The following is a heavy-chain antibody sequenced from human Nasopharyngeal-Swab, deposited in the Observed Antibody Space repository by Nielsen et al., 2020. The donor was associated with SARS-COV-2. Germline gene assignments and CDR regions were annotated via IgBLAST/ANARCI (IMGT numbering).Heavy chain of an antibody. Sequence: GSLRLSCAVYGGSFSGYYWSWIRQPPGKGLEWIGEINHSGSTNYNPSLKSRVTISVDTSKNQFSLKLSSVTAADTAVYYCARGCYDYIWGSYRQGNWFDPWGQGTLVTVSS. CDR2: INHSGST. V-gene: IGHV4-34*01. D-gene: IGHD3-16*02. J-gene: IGHJ5*02. CDR1: GGSFSGYY. CDR3: ARGCYDYIWGSYRQGNWFDP.